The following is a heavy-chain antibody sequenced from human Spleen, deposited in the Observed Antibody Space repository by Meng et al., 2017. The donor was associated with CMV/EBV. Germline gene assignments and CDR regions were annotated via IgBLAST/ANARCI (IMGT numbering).Heavy chain of an antibody. J-gene: IGHJ4*02. CDR2: ISADNGDT. Sequence: ASVKVSCKASGYSFTKYGISWVRQAPGQGLEWMGWISADNGDTNYAQKFQGRVTMTTVTSTNIASMELRSLRSDDTAVYFCARKGYDALTGYYSFDYWGQGTLVTVSS. CDR1: GYSFTKYG. V-gene: IGHV1-18*01. CDR3: ARKGYDALTGYYSFDY. D-gene: IGHD3-9*01.